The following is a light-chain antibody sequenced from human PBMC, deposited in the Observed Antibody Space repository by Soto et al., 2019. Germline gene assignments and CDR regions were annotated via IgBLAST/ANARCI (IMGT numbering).Light chain of an antibody. V-gene: IGKV1-5*01. CDR3: QQYDSSSPT. J-gene: IGKJ2*01. Sequence: DIQMTQSPSTLSASVGDGVTITCRASQNISVWLAWYQQRPGKAPKFLIYDASSLETGVRSRFSGSGAETEFTLTIRSLQPDEYAAYYCQQYDSSSPTFGQETKLEIK. CDR2: DAS. CDR1: QNISVW.